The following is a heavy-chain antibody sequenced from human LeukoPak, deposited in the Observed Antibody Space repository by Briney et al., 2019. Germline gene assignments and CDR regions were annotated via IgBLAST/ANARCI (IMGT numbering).Heavy chain of an antibody. CDR1: GFTFSSYN. CDR2: ISSSSSYI. CDR3: ARAVGYKVFFDS. D-gene: IGHD5-24*01. J-gene: IGHJ4*01. Sequence: PGGSLRLSCAASGFTFSSYNMNWVRQAPGKGLEWVSSISSSSSYIYYADSVRGRFTISRDNAKNSLYLQMSSLRAEDTAVYYCARAVGYKVFFDSWAHGTLVTVSS. V-gene: IGHV3-21*01.